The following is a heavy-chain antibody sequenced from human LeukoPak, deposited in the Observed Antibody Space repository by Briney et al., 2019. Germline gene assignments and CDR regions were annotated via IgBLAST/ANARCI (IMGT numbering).Heavy chain of an antibody. CDR3: ARDREWLRCRGPFDY. Sequence: GASVKVSCEASGYTFTGYYMHWVRQAPGQGLEWMGWINPNSGGTNYAQKFQGRVTMTRDTSISTAYMELSRLRSDDTAVYYCARDREWLRCRGPFDYWGQGTLVTVSS. J-gene: IGHJ4*02. CDR1: GYTFTGYY. D-gene: IGHD5-12*01. CDR2: INPNSGGT. V-gene: IGHV1-2*02.